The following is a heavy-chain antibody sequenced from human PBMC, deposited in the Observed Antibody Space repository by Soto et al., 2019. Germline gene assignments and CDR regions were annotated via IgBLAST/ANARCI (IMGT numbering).Heavy chain of an antibody. CDR1: GYTFTNYG. V-gene: IGHV1-18*01. CDR3: ARAPPSSFGSGWWY. Sequence: ASVKVSCKASGYTFTNYGITWVRQAPGQGLEWMGWIGTSNDNTNYGQKFQGRVIMTTDTSTGTAYMELRSLRSDDTAVYYCARAPPSSFGSGWWYWGQGTLVTVSS. J-gene: IGHJ4*02. D-gene: IGHD6-19*01. CDR2: IGTSNDNT.